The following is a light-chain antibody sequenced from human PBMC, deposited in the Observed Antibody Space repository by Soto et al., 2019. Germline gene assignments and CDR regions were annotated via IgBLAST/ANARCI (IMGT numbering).Light chain of an antibody. V-gene: IGKV3-15*01. CDR1: QSVSSN. J-gene: IGKJ4*01. CDR3: QKYNNWPDS. Sequence: ETVMTHSPHTLSVSLGETATPYRTASQSVSSNLAWYQQKPGQAPRLLIYTTSTRAPGIPARFSGSGSGTEFTLTISSLQSEDVAVYYCQKYNNWPDSFGGGTTVDIK. CDR2: TTS.